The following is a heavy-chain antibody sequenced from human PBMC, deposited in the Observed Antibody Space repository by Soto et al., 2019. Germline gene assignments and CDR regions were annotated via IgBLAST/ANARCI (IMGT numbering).Heavy chain of an antibody. J-gene: IGHJ4*02. V-gene: IGHV1-2*04. CDR3: ARGTHVLRFLEWLNFDY. D-gene: IGHD3-3*01. CDR2: INPNSGGT. Sequence: GASVKVSCKASGYTFTGYYMHWVRQAPGQGLEWMGWINPNSGGTNYAQKFQGWVTMTRDTSISTAYMELSRLRSDDTAVYYCARGTHVLRFLEWLNFDYWGQGTLVTVSS. CDR1: GYTFTGYY.